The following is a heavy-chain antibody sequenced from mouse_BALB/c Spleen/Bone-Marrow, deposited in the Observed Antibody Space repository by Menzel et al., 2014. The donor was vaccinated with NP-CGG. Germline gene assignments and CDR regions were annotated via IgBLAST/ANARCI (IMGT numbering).Heavy chain of an antibody. J-gene: IGHJ2*01. D-gene: IGHD2-3*01. CDR3: ATVSDDYFDY. V-gene: IGHV5-4*02. CDR1: GFSFSDYY. CDR2: ISDGGSYT. Sequence: EVMLVESGGGLVKPGGTLKLSCAASGFSFSDYYLYWVRQSPEKRLECVATISDGGSYTYYPHTVKGRFTISRDNAKNHLYLQMSSLKSEDTAMYYCATVSDDYFDYWGQGTTLTVSS.